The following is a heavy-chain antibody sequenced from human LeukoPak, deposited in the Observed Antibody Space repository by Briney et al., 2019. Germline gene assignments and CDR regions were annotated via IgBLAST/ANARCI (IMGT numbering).Heavy chain of an antibody. V-gene: IGHV1-69*06. CDR1: GYTFTSYG. CDR3: ARDIVYSSSWYSRNWFDP. J-gene: IGHJ5*02. Sequence: SVKVSCKASGYTFTSYGISWVRQAPGQGLEWMGGIIPIFGTANYAQKFQGRVTITADKSTSTAYMELSSLRSEDTAVYYCARDIVYSSSWYSRNWFDPWGQGTLVTVSS. D-gene: IGHD6-13*01. CDR2: IIPIFGTA.